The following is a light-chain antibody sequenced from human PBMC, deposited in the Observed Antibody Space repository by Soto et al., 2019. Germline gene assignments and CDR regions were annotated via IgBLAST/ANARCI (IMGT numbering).Light chain of an antibody. J-gene: IGKJ4*01. CDR1: QTISSSY. CDR3: QQYDDWLRLT. V-gene: IGKV3-20*01. Sequence: EIVLTQSPGTLSLSPGERATLSCRASQTISSSYSAWYHQKHGQAPRLLIYGASSRATGIPARFSGSGAGTEFNLPISSLQSEDFAVYFCQQYDDWLRLTFGGGTKVDIK. CDR2: GAS.